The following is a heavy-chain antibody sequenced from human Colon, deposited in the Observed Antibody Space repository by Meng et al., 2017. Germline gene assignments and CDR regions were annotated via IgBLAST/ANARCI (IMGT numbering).Heavy chain of an antibody. D-gene: IGHD3-22*01. CDR1: GGSISRSDW. Sequence: QVRSQGSGPGLVKPSETLSLTCAVSGGSISRSDWWSWVRQPPGKGLEWIGETSHSGSTNYSPSLKSRVTISLDKSKNQLSLKLNSVTAADTAVYYCASSDYYRSDYWGQGTLVTVSS. CDR3: ASSDYYRSDY. V-gene: IGHV4-4*02. CDR2: TSHSGST. J-gene: IGHJ4*02.